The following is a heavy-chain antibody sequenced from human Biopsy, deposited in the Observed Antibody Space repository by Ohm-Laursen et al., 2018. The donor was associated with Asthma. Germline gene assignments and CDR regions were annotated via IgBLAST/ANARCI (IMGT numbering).Heavy chain of an antibody. CDR3: ARGDSSGWSHYYFDY. V-gene: IGHV3-53*01. CDR2: IYSGGTS. Sequence: SLRLPCSASGFAVSRDHMFWVRQAPGKGLEWVSVIYSGGTSHTADSVRGRFTISRDYSKNTLYIQMHSLRAEDTAVYYCARGDSSGWSHYYFDYWGQGTLVTVSS. J-gene: IGHJ4*02. D-gene: IGHD6-19*01. CDR1: GFAVSRDH.